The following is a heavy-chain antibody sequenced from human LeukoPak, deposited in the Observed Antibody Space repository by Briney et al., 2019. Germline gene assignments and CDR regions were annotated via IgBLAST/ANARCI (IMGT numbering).Heavy chain of an antibody. CDR3: ASITIFGPGEFDY. V-gene: IGHV4-34*01. Sequence: PSETLSLTCAVYGGSFSGYYWSWIRQPPGKGLEWIGEINHSGSTNYNPSLKSRVTISVDTSKNQFSLKLSSVTAADTAVYYCASITIFGPGEFDYWGQGTLVTVSS. CDR2: INHSGST. CDR1: GGSFSGYY. J-gene: IGHJ4*02. D-gene: IGHD3-3*01.